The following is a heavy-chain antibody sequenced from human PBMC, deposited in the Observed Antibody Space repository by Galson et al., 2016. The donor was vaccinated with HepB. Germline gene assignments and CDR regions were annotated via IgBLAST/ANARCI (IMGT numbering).Heavy chain of an antibody. V-gene: IGHV3-21*01. CDR3: ARSNDYGDYYFDY. D-gene: IGHD4-17*01. CDR2: ISSSSSYI. CDR1: GFTFSSYS. Sequence: SLRLSCAASGFTFSSYSMHWVRQAPGKGLEWVSSISSSSSYIYYADSVKGRFTISRDNAKNSLYLQMNSLRAEDTAVYYCARSNDYGDYYFDYWGRGTLATVSS. J-gene: IGHJ4*02.